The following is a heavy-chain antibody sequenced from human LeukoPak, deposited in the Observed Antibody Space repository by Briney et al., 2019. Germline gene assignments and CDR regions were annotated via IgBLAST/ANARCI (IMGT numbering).Heavy chain of an antibody. CDR1: GFTFSSYA. Sequence: TGRSLRLSCAASGFTFSSYAMSWVRQAPGKGLEWVSAISGSGGSTYYADSVKGRFTISRDNSKNTLYLQMNSLRAEDTAVYYCAKRSGYSSGWHTIDYWGQGTLVTVSS. CDR3: AKRSGYSSGWHTIDY. J-gene: IGHJ4*02. D-gene: IGHD6-19*01. CDR2: ISGSGGST. V-gene: IGHV3-23*01.